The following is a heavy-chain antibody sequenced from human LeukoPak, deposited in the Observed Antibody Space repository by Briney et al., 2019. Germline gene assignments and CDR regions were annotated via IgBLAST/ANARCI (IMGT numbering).Heavy chain of an antibody. J-gene: IGHJ4*02. D-gene: IGHD6-19*01. V-gene: IGHV4-39*01. CDR3: ARHVESPGAGFPFDY. CDR1: GGSISSKSYH. CDR2: ISYSGRT. Sequence: SETLSLTCTVSGGSISSKSYHWGWIRQPPGKGLECIGTISYSGRTYYNPSLKSRVTISRDTSRNQFSLRLTSVTAADTALYYCARHVESPGAGFPFDYWGQGTLVTVSS.